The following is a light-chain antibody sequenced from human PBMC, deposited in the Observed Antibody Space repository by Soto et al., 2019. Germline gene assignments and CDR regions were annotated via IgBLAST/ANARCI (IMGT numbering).Light chain of an antibody. J-gene: IGLJ3*02. CDR2: NDN. V-gene: IGLV1-44*01. Sequence: QPVLTQTPSASGTPGQTVTISCSGSRSNIGNNAVSWYQQFPGTAPKLLIYNDNQRPSGVPDRFSGSKSGTSASLAISGLQSEDEDDYYCATWDDSLNARGVFGGGTKVTVL. CDR3: ATWDDSLNARGV. CDR1: RSNIGNNA.